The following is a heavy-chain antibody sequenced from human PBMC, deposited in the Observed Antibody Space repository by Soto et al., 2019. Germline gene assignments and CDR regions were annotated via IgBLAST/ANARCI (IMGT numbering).Heavy chain of an antibody. CDR1: GGSISSSSYY. Sequence: SETLSLTCTVSGGSISSSSYYWGWIRQPPGKGLEWIGSIYYSGSTYYNPSLKSRVTISVDTSKNQFSLKLSSVTAADTAVYYCASAHPKHLHWFDPWGQGTLVTVSS. CDR3: ASAHPKHLHWFDP. D-gene: IGHD2-21*01. CDR2: IYYSGST. V-gene: IGHV4-39*01. J-gene: IGHJ5*02.